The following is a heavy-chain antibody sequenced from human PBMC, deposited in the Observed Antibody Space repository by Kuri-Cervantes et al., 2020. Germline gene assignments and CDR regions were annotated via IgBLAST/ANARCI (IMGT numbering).Heavy chain of an antibody. Sequence: ASVKVSCKASGYTFTSYDINWVRQATGQGLEWMGWMNPNSGNTGYAQKFQGRVTMTRNTSISTAYMELNSLRAEDTAVYYCARGYSNYVISYYFDYWGQGTLVTVSS. J-gene: IGHJ4*02. CDR3: ARGYSNYVISYYFDY. V-gene: IGHV1-8*01. CDR1: GYTFTSYD. CDR2: MNPNSGNT. D-gene: IGHD4-11*01.